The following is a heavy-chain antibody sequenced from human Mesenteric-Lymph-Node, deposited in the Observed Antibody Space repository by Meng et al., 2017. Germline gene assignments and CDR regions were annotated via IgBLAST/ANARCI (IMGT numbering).Heavy chain of an antibody. CDR1: GFTFGDYT. CDR3: AIIGGNVDTPY. D-gene: IGHD5-18*01. Sequence: GESLKISCTDSGFTFGDYTMSWLRQAPGKGLEWVSYISGFSSSGSTTYYADSVKGRFSISRDNSKNSLYLQMNNLRAEDTAVYYCAIIGGNVDTPYWGQGTLVTVSS. CDR2: ISGFSSSGSTT. J-gene: IGHJ4*02. V-gene: IGHV3-11*04.